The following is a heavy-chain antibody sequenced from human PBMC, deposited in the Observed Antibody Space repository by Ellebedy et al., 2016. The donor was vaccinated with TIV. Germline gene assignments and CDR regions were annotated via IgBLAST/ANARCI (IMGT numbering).Heavy chain of an antibody. V-gene: IGHV1-2*02. CDR3: ARRDSSGYYYGVDY. CDR1: GYTFTGYY. D-gene: IGHD3-22*01. CDR2: INPNSGGT. J-gene: IGHJ4*02. Sequence: ASVKVSXXASGYTFTGYYMHWVRQAPGQGLEWMGWINPNSGGTNYAQKFQGRVTMTRDTSISTAYMELSRLRSDDTAVYYCARRDSSGYYYGVDYWGQGTLVTVSS.